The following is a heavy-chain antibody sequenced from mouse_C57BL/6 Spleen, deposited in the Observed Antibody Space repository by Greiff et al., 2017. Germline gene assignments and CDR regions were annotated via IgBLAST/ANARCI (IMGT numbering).Heavy chain of an antibody. V-gene: IGHV3-1*01. J-gene: IGHJ4*01. CDR3: ARGRNWEGAMDY. CDR1: GYSITSGYD. CDR2: ISYSGST. D-gene: IGHD4-1*01. Sequence: EVKLMESGPGMVKPSQSLSLTCTVTGYSITSGYDWHWIRHFPGNKLEWMGYISYSGSTNYNPSLKSRISITHDTSKNHFFLKLNSVTTEDTATYCCARGRNWEGAMDYWGQGTSVTVSS.